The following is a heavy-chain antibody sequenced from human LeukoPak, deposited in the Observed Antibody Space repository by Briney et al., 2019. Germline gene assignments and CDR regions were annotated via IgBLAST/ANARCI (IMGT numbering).Heavy chain of an antibody. J-gene: IGHJ4*02. CDR2: IWYDGSNK. V-gene: IGHV3-33*01. CDR3: ARDIGQWLEFDY. Sequence: GSLRLSCAASGFTFSSYGMHWVRQAPGKGLEWVAVIWYDGSNKYYADSVKGRFTISRDNCKNTLYLQMNSLRAEDTAVYYCARDIGQWLEFDYWGQGTLVTVSS. CDR1: GFTFSSYG. D-gene: IGHD6-19*01.